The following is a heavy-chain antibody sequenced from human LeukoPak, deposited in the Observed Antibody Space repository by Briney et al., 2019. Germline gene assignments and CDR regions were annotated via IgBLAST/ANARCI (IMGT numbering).Heavy chain of an antibody. V-gene: IGHV3-21*01. CDR3: ARDPRDGTLHY. CDR2: ISSSSSYI. D-gene: IGHD1-26*01. Sequence: GGSLRLSCAASGFTFSSYSMNWVRQAPGKGLEWVSSISSSSSYIYYADSVKGRFTISRDNPTNTLYLQMNSLRAEDTALYYCARDPRDGTLHYWGQGTLVTVSS. J-gene: IGHJ4*02. CDR1: GFTFSSYS.